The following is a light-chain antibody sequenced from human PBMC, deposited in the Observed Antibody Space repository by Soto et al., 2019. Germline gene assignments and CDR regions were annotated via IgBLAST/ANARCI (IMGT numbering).Light chain of an antibody. CDR2: GAS. CDR3: QQYGSSLLT. Sequence: EIVLTQSPGTLSLSPGERATPSCRASQSVSSSYLAWYQQKHGQAPRLLIYGASSRATGIPDRFSGSGSGTDFTLTISSLEPEDFAVYYCQQYGSSLLTFGGGTKVDIK. V-gene: IGKV3-20*01. CDR1: QSVSSSY. J-gene: IGKJ4*01.